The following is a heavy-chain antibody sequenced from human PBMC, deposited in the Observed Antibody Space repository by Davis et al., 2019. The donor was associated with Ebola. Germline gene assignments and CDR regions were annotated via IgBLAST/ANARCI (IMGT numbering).Heavy chain of an antibody. J-gene: IGHJ4*02. CDR1: GFTFTSYS. Sequence: GESLKISCAASGFTFTSYSLNWVRQAPGKGLEWVAVILYDEYYADSVKGRFTISRDYAKNSLYLQMNSLRAEDTAVYYCARDLGRDGYKTTHLDYWGQGTLVTVSS. CDR2: ILYDE. V-gene: IGHV3-33*08. D-gene: IGHD5-24*01. CDR3: ARDLGRDGYKTTHLDY.